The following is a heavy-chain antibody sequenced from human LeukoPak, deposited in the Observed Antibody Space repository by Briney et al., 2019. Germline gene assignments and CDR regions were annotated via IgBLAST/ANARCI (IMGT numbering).Heavy chain of an antibody. CDR3: VRDYRYAGHESVY. V-gene: IGHV3-49*03. D-gene: IGHD5-12*01. CDR2: IRSKSNGGTI. Sequence: GGSLRLSCTTSGFTFADYAMSWFRQAPGKGLEWVGLIRSKSNGGTIHYAASVEGRFTISRDDSNSIAYLQMNSLKTEDTAVYYCVRDYRYAGHESVYWGQGTLVTVSS. CDR1: GFTFADYA. J-gene: IGHJ4*02.